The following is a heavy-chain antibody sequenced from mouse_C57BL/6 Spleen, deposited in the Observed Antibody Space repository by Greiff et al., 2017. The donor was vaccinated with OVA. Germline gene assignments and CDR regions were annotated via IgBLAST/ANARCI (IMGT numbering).Heavy chain of an antibody. CDR2: IWSDGST. J-gene: IGHJ4*01. D-gene: IGHD2-4*01. CDR1: GFSLTSYG. Sequence: VKLVESGPGLVAPSQSLSITCTVSGFSLTSYGVHWVRQPPGKGLEWLVVIWSDGSTTYNSALKSRLSISKDNSKSQVFLKMNSLQTDDTAMYYCARQSYDYVGDYAMDYWGQGTSVTVSS. V-gene: IGHV2-6-1*01. CDR3: ARQSYDYVGDYAMDY.